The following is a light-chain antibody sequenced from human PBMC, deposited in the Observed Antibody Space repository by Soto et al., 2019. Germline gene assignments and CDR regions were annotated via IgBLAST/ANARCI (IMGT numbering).Light chain of an antibody. V-gene: IGKV3-11*01. Sequence: EIVLTQSPATLSLSPGVRATLSCRASQSVSSYLAWYQQKPGQAPRLLIYDASNRATGIPARFSGSGSGTDFTLTISSLEPEDFAVYYCQQRSNWPLTFGPGTEVDIK. CDR2: DAS. J-gene: IGKJ3*01. CDR3: QQRSNWPLT. CDR1: QSVSSY.